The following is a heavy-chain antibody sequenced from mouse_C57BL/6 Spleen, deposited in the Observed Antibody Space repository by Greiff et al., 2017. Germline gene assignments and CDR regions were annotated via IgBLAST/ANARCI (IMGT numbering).Heavy chain of an antibody. CDR1: GYTFPSYT. D-gene: IGHD1-1*01. V-gene: IGHV1-4*01. Sequence: QVQLQQSGAELARPGASVKMSCKASGYTFPSYTMHWVKQRPGQGLEWIGYINPSSGYTKYNQKFKDKATLTADKSSSTAYMQLSSLTSEDSAVYYCAREFRYYGSSYGYFDGWGTGTTVTVSS. CDR3: AREFRYYGSSYGYFDG. J-gene: IGHJ1*03. CDR2: INPSSGYT.